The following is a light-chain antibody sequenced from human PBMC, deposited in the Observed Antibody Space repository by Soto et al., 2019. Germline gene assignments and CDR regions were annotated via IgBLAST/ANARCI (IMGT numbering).Light chain of an antibody. Sequence: IGLTQSPGTLSLSPGERDTLSCRASQNVDTNYLAWYQQEPGQAPRIIIFGASGRATGIPDRFSGSGSGTDFTLTISRLEPEDFAVYYCHQYGSSPLTFGGGPKVDI. V-gene: IGKV3-20*01. CDR3: HQYGSSPLT. CDR2: GAS. J-gene: IGKJ4*01. CDR1: QNVDTNY.